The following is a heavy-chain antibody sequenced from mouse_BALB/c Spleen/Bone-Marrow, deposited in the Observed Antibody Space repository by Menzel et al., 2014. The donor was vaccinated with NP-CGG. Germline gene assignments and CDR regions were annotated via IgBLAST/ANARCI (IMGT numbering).Heavy chain of an antibody. Sequence: EVKLQESGAELVRPGALVKLSCKASGFNIKDYYMHWVKQRPEQGLECIGWIDPENGNTIYVPKFQGKATITADTSSNTAYLQLSSLTSEDTAVYYCARGNFVFPYWGQGTLVTVSA. D-gene: IGHD2-1*01. V-gene: IGHV14-1*02. J-gene: IGHJ3*01. CDR2: IDPENGNT. CDR1: GFNIKDYY. CDR3: ARGNFVFPY.